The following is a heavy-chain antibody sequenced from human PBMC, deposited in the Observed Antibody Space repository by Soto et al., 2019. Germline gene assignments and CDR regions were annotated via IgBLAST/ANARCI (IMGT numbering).Heavy chain of an antibody. CDR3: AKGYYDSSGDRPTAEYFQH. CDR1: GFTFDDYA. CDR2: ISWNSGSI. Sequence: EVQLVESGGGLVQPGRSLRLSCAASGFTFDDYAMHWVRQAPGKGLEWVSVISWNSGSIGYADSVKGRFTISRDNAKNSLYLQMNSLRAEDTALYYCAKGYYDSSGDRPTAEYFQHWGQGTLVTVSS. V-gene: IGHV3-9*01. J-gene: IGHJ1*01. D-gene: IGHD3-22*01.